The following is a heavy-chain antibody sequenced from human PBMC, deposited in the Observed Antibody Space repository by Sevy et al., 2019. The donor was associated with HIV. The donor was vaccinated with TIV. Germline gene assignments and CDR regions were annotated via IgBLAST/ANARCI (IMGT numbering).Heavy chain of an antibody. V-gene: IGHV4-34*01. CDR2: INHSGST. CDR1: GGSFSGYY. Sequence: SETLSLTCAVYGGSFSGYYWSWIRQPPGKGLEWIGEINHSGSTNYNPSLKSRVTISVDTSKNQFSLKLSSVTAVDTAVYYCARGPDVLRCLEWLPRGAYYYGMDVWGQGTTVTVSS. D-gene: IGHD3-3*01. CDR3: ARGPDVLRCLEWLPRGAYYYGMDV. J-gene: IGHJ6*02.